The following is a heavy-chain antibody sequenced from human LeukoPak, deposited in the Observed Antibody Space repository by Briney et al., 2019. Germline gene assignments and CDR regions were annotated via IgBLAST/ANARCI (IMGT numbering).Heavy chain of an antibody. V-gene: IGHV3-33*01. CDR3: ARDQGTSTTAPKRKGRFDP. CDR2: IWYDGSNK. J-gene: IGHJ5*02. CDR1: GFTFSNHG. Sequence: PGRSLRLSCAASGFTFSNHGMHWVRQAPGKGLEWVAHIWYDGSNKEYAESVKGRFTISRDNSKNTLYLQMNSLRDEDTAVYYCARDQGTSTTAPKRKGRFDPWGQGTLVTVSS. D-gene: IGHD1-1*01.